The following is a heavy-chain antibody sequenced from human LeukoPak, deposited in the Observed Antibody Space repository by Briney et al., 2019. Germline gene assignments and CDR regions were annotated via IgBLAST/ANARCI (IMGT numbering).Heavy chain of an antibody. J-gene: IGHJ5*02. V-gene: IGHV3-74*01. CDR1: VLTFSIYW. D-gene: IGHD3-10*01. CDR2: IKFDGSRT. CDR3: ARGGEGHNDGEFDR. Sequence: GGSLRLSCAPSVLTFSIYWMHWVRQAPGKGVVWGSHIKFDGSRTTYADSEKGRFTISRDNAKNTLYLQMNSLRAEDTAVCYCARGGEGHNDGEFDRWGQGTLVTVSS.